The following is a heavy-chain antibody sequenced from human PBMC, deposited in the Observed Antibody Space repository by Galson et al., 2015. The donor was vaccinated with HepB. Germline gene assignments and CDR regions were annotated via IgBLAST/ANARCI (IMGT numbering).Heavy chain of an antibody. J-gene: IGHJ3*02. Sequence: SLRLSCAASRFTFSSYAMNWVRQAPGKGLEWVSGISDSGGSTNCADSVKSRFTISRDNSKNTLYLQMNSLRAEDTAVYYCAKFQVRNDWTRGGAFDIWGQGTMVTVSS. D-gene: IGHD3-9*01. V-gene: IGHV3-23*01. CDR1: RFTFSSYA. CDR2: ISDSGGST. CDR3: AKFQVRNDWTRGGAFDI.